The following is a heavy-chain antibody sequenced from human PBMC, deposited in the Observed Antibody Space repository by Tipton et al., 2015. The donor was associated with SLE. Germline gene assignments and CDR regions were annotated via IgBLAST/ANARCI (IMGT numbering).Heavy chain of an antibody. Sequence: TLSLTCAVYGGSFSGYYWSWIRQPPGKGLEWIGEINHSGSTNYNPSLKSRVTISVDTSKNQFSLKLSSVTAADTAVYYCARAGSSWAFDYWGQGTLVTVSS. D-gene: IGHD6-13*01. CDR1: GGSFSGYY. J-gene: IGHJ4*02. CDR2: INHSGST. CDR3: ARAGSSWAFDY. V-gene: IGHV4-34*01.